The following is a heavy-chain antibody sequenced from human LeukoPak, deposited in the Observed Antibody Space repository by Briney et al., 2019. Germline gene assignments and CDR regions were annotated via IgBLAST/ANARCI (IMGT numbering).Heavy chain of an antibody. J-gene: IGHJ4*02. V-gene: IGHV3-30-3*01. Sequence: GGSLRLSCASSGFTFSDYAMHWVRQAPGKGLEWVAVISYDGSNKFYADSVKGRFTISRDTSKNTLYLQMNSLRAEDTAVYYCAKVPRITMIVVVNPFDYWGQGTLVTVSS. CDR1: GFTFSDYA. CDR2: ISYDGSNK. CDR3: AKVPRITMIVVVNPFDY. D-gene: IGHD3-22*01.